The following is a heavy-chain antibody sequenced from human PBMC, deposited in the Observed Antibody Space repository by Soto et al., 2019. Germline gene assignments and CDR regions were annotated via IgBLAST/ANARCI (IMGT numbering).Heavy chain of an antibody. CDR2: IYSGGST. CDR3: ASNYNSSGYAFDY. J-gene: IGHJ4*02. CDR1: GFTVSRNY. V-gene: IGHV3-66*01. D-gene: IGHD3-22*01. Sequence: GGSLRLSCAASGFTVSRNYMSWVRQVPGKGLEWVSVIYSGGSTFYADSVKGRFTISRDNSKNTLYLQMNSLRAEDTAVYYCASNYNSSGYAFDYWGQGILVTVSS.